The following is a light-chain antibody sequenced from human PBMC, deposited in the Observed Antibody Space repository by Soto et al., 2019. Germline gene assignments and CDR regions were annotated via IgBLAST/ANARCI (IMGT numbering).Light chain of an antibody. CDR2: GAS. V-gene: IGKV1-12*01. CDR1: QDIDTW. CDR3: QQAKSFPLFT. J-gene: IGKJ3*01. Sequence: DIQLTQSPSSVSASVGDTVTITCQASQDIDTWLGWYQQKPGKAPKFLIFGASTLQSGVPSRFSGSGSGTHFTLTISSLQPEDFATYYCQQAKSFPLFTFGPGTRVDLK.